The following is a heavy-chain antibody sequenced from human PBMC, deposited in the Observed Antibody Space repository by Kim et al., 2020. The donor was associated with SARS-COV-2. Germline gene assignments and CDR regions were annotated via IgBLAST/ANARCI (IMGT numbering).Heavy chain of an antibody. D-gene: IGHD6-13*01. J-gene: IGHJ6*02. Sequence: VKGPFTISRDHAKNSMYLKMNSLRAEDTAVYYCARDMAAAGTNYYYYGMDVWGQGTTVTVSS. V-gene: IGHV3-11*04. CDR3: ARDMAAAGTNYYYYGMDV.